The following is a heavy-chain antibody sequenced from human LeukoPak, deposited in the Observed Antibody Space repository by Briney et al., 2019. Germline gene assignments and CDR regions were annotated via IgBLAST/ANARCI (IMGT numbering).Heavy chain of an antibody. Sequence: SETLSLTCTVSGGSISSSSYYWGWIRQPPGKGLEWIGYIYYSGSTNYNPSLKSRVTISVDTSKNQFSLKLSSVTAADTAVYYCARLPGGYYYYYGMDVWGQGTTVTVSS. CDR2: IYYSGST. J-gene: IGHJ6*02. CDR1: GGSISSSSYY. D-gene: IGHD3-16*01. V-gene: IGHV4-61*05. CDR3: ARLPGGYYYYYGMDV.